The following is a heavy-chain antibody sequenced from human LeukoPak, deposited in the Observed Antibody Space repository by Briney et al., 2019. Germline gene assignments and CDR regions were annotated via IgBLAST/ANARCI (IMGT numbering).Heavy chain of an antibody. CDR3: ARGYATAFDS. CDR2: INQDGSEK. D-gene: IGHD2-2*01. V-gene: IGHV3-7*01. Sequence: PGGSPRLSCVTSGFTFSSFYMNWVRQAPGKGLEWVANINQDGSEKYYVDSVEGRFTVSRDNAKNSLYLHMNSLRAEDTAVFYCARGYATAFDSWGQGALVTVSS. CDR1: GFTFSSFY. J-gene: IGHJ4*02.